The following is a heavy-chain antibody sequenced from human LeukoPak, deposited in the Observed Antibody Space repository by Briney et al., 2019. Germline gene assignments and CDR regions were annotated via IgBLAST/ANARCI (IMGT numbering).Heavy chain of an antibody. CDR1: GFIFSDHA. J-gene: IGHJ4*02. CDR3: AKDRNNWKQGIDS. D-gene: IGHD1-1*01. CDR2: ISARDGRT. Sequence: GGSLRLSCPASGFIFSDHAMNWVRQAPGKGLEWVSIISARDGRTYYADSVKGRFTISRDNSKNTLYLQMNSLRVEDTAVYYCAKDRNNWKQGIDSWGQGTLVTVST. V-gene: IGHV3-23*01.